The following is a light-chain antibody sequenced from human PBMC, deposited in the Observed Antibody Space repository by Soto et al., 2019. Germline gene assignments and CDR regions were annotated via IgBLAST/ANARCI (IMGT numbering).Light chain of an antibody. CDR1: SGSIASKY. V-gene: IGLV6-57*01. J-gene: IGLJ3*02. Sequence: NFMLTQPHSVSESPGKTVTISCTRSSGSIASKYVQWYQQRPGSSPTMMIYEDNKRPSGVPDRFSGSIDGSSNSASLTISGPQTEDEADYYCQSYDTSNVVFGRGTKLTVL. CDR2: EDN. CDR3: QSYDTSNVV.